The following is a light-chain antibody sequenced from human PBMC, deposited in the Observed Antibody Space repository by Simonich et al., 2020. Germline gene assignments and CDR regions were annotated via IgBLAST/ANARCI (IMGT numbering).Light chain of an antibody. CDR1: NIGSKS. CDR2: GDS. V-gene: IGLV3-21*03. J-gene: IGLJ2*01. Sequence: SYVLTQPPSVSVAPGKTARITCGGNNIGSKSVHWDQQKPGQAPVLVVYGDSDRPSGIPERFSGSNSGNTATLTISRVEAGDEADYYCQVWDSSSDVVFGGGTKLTVL. CDR3: QVWDSSSDVV.